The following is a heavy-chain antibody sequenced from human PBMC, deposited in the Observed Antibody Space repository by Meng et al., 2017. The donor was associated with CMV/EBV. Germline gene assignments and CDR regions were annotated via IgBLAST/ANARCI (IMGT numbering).Heavy chain of an antibody. CDR1: GYTFTGYY. CDR3: ARVIAAAGTRTPGYYGMDV. CDR2: INPNSGGT. D-gene: IGHD6-13*01. J-gene: IGHJ6*02. V-gene: IGHV1-2*02. Sequence: ASVKVSCKASGYTFTGYYMHWLRQAPGQGLEWMGWINPNSGGTNYAQKFQGRVTMTRDTSISTAYMELSRLRSDDTAVYYCARVIAAAGTRTPGYYGMDVWGQGTTVTVSS.